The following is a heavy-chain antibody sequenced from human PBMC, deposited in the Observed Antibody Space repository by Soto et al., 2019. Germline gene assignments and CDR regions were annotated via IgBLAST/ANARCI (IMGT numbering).Heavy chain of an antibody. CDR1: GGSVSSGSYY. CDR2: IYYSGST. J-gene: IGHJ6*02. D-gene: IGHD3-3*01. V-gene: IGHV4-61*01. Sequence: QVQLQESGPGLVKPSETLSLTCTVSGGSVSSGSYYWSWIRQPPGKGLEWIGYIYYSGSTNYNPSLKSRVTISVDTSKNQFSLKLSSVTAADTAVYYWARERYDFWSGYYSYYYYGMDVWGQGTTVTVSS. CDR3: ARERYDFWSGYYSYYYYGMDV.